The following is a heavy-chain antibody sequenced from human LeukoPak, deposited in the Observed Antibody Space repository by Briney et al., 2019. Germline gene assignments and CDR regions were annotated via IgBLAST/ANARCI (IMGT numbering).Heavy chain of an antibody. Sequence: GGSLRLSCAASGFTFSSYAVNWVRQAPGKGLEWVSSITGTGDSTYYADSVRGRFTISRDNSKNTLYLQMNSLRAEDTAAYHCARKAWRRGPDDYWGQGTLVTVSS. CDR1: GFTFSSYA. J-gene: IGHJ4*02. CDR2: ITGTGDST. D-gene: IGHD2-21*01. CDR3: ARKAWRRGPDDY. V-gene: IGHV3-23*01.